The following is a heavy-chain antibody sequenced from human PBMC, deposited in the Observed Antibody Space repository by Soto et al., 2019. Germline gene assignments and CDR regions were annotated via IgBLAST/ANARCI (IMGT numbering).Heavy chain of an antibody. J-gene: IGHJ4*02. CDR1: GFTFSSYA. V-gene: IGHV3-64*01. CDR2: INSNGGST. Sequence: GGSLRLSCAASGFTFSSYAMHWVRQAPGKGLEYVSAINSNGGSTYYANSVKGRFTISRDNSKNTLYLQMGSLRAEDMAVYYCARGPGYYFDYWGQGTLVTVSS. CDR3: ARGPGYYFDY.